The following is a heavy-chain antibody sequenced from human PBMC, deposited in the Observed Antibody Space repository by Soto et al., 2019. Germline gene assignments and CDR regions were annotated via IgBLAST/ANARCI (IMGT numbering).Heavy chain of an antibody. CDR3: ARGGYYDRWGSGNDYYYGMNV. CDR1: GYTFNSYG. Sequence: ASVHVSCKPSGYTFNSYGIHWVRQAPGQGLEWLGWVSPYHGYTNYAPILQGRGSMTTDTSTKTAYMEVRSLRSDDTAGYYCARGGYYDRWGSGNDYYYGMNVWG. J-gene: IGHJ6*02. D-gene: IGHD3-9*01. CDR2: VSPYHGYT. V-gene: IGHV1-18*01.